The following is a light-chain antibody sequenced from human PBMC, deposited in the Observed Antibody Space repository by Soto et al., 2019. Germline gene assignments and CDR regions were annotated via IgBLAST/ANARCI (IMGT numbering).Light chain of an antibody. V-gene: IGLV1-47*01. Sequence: QSALTEPPSASGTPGQRVTISCSGSSSNIGSNYVYWYQQLPGTAPNLLIYRNNQRPSGVPDRFSGSKSGTSASLAISGLRSEDEADYYCAAWDDSLSVLYVFGTGTKVTVL. CDR1: SSNIGSNY. J-gene: IGLJ1*01. CDR2: RNN. CDR3: AAWDDSLSVLYV.